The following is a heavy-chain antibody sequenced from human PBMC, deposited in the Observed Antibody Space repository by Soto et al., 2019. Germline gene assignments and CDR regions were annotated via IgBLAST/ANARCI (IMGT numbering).Heavy chain of an antibody. Sequence: GGSLRLSCAASGFTFSSYGMHWVRQAPGKGLEWVAVISYDGSNKYYADSVKGRFTISRDNSKNTLYLQMNSLRAEDTAVYYCAKDRLRGSGSYYIADYWGQGTLVTVSS. CDR1: GFTFSSYG. CDR3: AKDRLRGSGSYYIADY. V-gene: IGHV3-30*18. D-gene: IGHD3-10*01. J-gene: IGHJ4*02. CDR2: ISYDGSNK.